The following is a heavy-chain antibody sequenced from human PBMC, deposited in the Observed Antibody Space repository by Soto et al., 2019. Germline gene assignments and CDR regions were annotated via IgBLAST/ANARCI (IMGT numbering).Heavy chain of an antibody. J-gene: IGHJ4*02. CDR3: ARGFSAEGKMIAAHGSYYFDY. Sequence: VASVKVSCKASGVTLSSYAISWVRQAPGQGLEWMGGIIPIFGTANYAQKFQGRVTITADESTSTAYMELSSLRSEDTAVYYCARGFSAEGKMIAAHGSYYFDYWGQGTLVTVS. D-gene: IGHD6-13*01. CDR1: GVTLSSYA. V-gene: IGHV1-69*13. CDR2: IIPIFGTA.